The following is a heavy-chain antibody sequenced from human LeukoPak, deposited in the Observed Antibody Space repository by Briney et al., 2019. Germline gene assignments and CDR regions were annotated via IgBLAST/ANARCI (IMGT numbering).Heavy chain of an antibody. CDR1: GIPFSDFY. D-gene: IGHD6-13*01. V-gene: IGHV3-11*03. CDR3: AAGTAADY. J-gene: IGHJ4*02. Sequence: KSGGSLTLSCVVSGIPFSDFYMNWIRQAPGKGLEWISYISSSSSYTDHAESVKGRFTISRDNAKSALYLQMNDLRVEDTAVYYCAAGTAADYWGQGTLVIVSS. CDR2: ISSSSSYT.